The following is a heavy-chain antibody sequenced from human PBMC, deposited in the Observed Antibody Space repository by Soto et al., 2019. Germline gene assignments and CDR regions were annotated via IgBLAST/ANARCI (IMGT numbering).Heavy chain of an antibody. CDR1: GGSFSGYY. V-gene: IGHV4-34*01. Sequence: TLETLSLTCAVYGGSFSGYYWSWIRQPPGKGLEWIGEVNHSGSTNYNPSLKSRVTISVDTSKNQFSLKLSSVTAADTAVYYCASLSIFGVDYYGMDVWGQGTTVTVSS. CDR3: ASLSIFGVDYYGMDV. CDR2: VNHSGST. J-gene: IGHJ6*02. D-gene: IGHD3-3*01.